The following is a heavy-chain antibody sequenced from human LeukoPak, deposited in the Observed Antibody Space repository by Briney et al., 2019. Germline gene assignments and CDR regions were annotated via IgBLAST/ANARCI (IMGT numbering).Heavy chain of an antibody. CDR2: INHSGST. CDR1: GGSFSGYY. J-gene: IGHJ4*02. V-gene: IGHV4-34*01. CDR3: AHPGGRYYGSGSYRY. Sequence: SETLSLTCAVYGGSFSGYYWSWIRQPPGKGLEWIGGINHSGSTNYNPSLKSRVTISVDTSKNQFSLKLSSVTAADTAVYYCAHPGGRYYGSGSYRYWGQGTLVTVSS. D-gene: IGHD3-10*01.